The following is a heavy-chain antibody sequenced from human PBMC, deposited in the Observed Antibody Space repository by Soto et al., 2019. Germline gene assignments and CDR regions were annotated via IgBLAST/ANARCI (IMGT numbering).Heavy chain of an antibody. CDR1: GGSISSYY. D-gene: IGHD1-1*01. CDR2: IFYSGST. CDR3: ARHYPIGNNWNYFDY. V-gene: IGHV4-59*01. J-gene: IGHJ4*02. Sequence: ETLPLSCTGSGGSISSYYWSWIRQPPGKGLEWIGYIFYSGSTNYNPSLEGRVTISVDTSKNQFSLKVSSVTAADTAVYYCARHYPIGNNWNYFDYWGQGTLVTVSS.